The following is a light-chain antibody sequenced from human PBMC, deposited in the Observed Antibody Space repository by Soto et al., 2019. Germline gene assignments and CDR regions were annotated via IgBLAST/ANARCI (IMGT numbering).Light chain of an antibody. CDR2: DAS. J-gene: IGKJ1*01. CDR1: QSVSTY. Sequence: EMVLTQSPATLSLSPGDRVTLSCRASQSVSTYLAWYQQKPGQPPSLLIYDASNRATGIPARFSGSGSGTDYTRTIGRLEPEDFEVYDCHQRSNWPVTFGQGTNVVI. CDR3: HQRSNWPVT. V-gene: IGKV3-11*01.